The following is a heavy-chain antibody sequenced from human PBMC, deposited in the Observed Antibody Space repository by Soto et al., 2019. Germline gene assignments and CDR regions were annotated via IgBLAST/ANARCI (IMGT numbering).Heavy chain of an antibody. Sequence: EVQLVESGGGLVQPGGSLRLSCAASGFTFSSYDMHWVRQATGKGLEWVSAIGTAGDTYYPGSVKGRFTISRENAKNFLYLQMNSLRAEDPAVYYCAGGYCSSTSCYGYYYYVMDVWCQWTTVTVSS. V-gene: IGHV3-13*01. J-gene: IGHJ6*02. CDR2: IGTAGDT. D-gene: IGHD2-2*01. CDR1: GFTFSSYD. CDR3: AGGYCSSTSCYGYYYYVMDV.